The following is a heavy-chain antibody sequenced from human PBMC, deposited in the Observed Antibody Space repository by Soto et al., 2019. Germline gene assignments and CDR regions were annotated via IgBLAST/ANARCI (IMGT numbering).Heavy chain of an antibody. CDR3: ARDGGSSIYYYYGMDV. CDR1: GFTFSSYS. D-gene: IGHD6-6*01. Sequence: GGSLRLSCAASGFTFSSYSMNWVRQAPGKGLEWVSYISSSSSTIYYADSVKGRFTISRDNAKNSLYLQMNSLRDEDTAVYYCARDGGSSIYYYYGMDVWGQGTTVTVSS. CDR2: ISSSSSTI. J-gene: IGHJ6*02. V-gene: IGHV3-48*02.